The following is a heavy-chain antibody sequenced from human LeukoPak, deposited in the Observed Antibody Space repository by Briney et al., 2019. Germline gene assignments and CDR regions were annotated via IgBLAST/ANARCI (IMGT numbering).Heavy chain of an antibody. Sequence: GGSLRLSCAASGFTFSSYSMNWVRQAPGKGLEWVSYISSSSSTIYYADSVKGRFTTSRDNAKNSLYLQMSSLRAEDTAVYYCARFDNPTPISSSWDIPFDYWGQGTLVTVSS. D-gene: IGHD6-13*01. CDR3: ARFDNPTPISSSWDIPFDY. CDR2: ISSSSSTI. CDR1: GFTFSSYS. J-gene: IGHJ4*02. V-gene: IGHV3-48*04.